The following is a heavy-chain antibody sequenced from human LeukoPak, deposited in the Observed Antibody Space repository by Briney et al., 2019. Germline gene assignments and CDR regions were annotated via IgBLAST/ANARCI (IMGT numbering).Heavy chain of an antibody. CDR1: GGTFSSYA. CDR3: ARENMRDLGVFDY. J-gene: IGHJ4*02. D-gene: IGHD3-16*01. Sequence: GASVKVSCKASGGTFSSYAISWVRQAPGQGLEWMGGIIPIFGTANYAQKFQGRVTITADESTSTAYMELSSLRSEDTAVYYCARENMRDLGVFDYWGQGTLVTVSS. CDR2: IIPIFGTA. V-gene: IGHV1-69*13.